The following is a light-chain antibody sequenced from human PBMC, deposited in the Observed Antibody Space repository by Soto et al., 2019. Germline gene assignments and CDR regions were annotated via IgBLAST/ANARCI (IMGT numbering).Light chain of an antibody. CDR3: MQTLQTRT. V-gene: IGKV2-28*01. Sequence: DIVMTQSPLSLPVTPGEPASISCRSSQSLVHSNGYNYLDWYLQKPGQSPQLLIYLGSNRASGVPDRFSGSESGTDFTLKISRVEAEDVGVYYCMQTLQTRTFGPGTKVDIK. CDR1: QSLVHSNGYNY. J-gene: IGKJ3*01. CDR2: LGS.